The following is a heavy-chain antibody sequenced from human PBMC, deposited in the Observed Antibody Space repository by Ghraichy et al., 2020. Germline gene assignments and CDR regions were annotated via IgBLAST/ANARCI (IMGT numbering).Heavy chain of an antibody. CDR1: GYTFTSYG. J-gene: IGHJ4*02. V-gene: IGHV1-18*04. Sequence: ASVKVSCKASGYTFTSYGISWVRQAPGQGLEWMGWISAYNGNTNYAQKLQGRVTMTTDTSTSTAYMELRSLRSDDTAVYYCARDQGDYDYVWRITDYWGQGTLVTVSS. CDR3: ARDQGDYDYVWRITDY. D-gene: IGHD3-16*01. CDR2: ISAYNGNT.